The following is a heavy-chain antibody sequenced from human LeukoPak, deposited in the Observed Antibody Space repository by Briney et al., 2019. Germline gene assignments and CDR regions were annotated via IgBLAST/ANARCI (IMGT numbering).Heavy chain of an antibody. CDR3: ARRGGGYPFDY. J-gene: IGHJ4*02. V-gene: IGHV5-51*01. D-gene: IGHD5-12*01. CDR1: GYSFTNYW. CDR2: IYPGDSDT. Sequence: GASLKISCKGSGYSFTNYWIAWVRQMPGKGLEWMGIIYPGDSDTRYSPSFQGQVTISADKSMSTAYLQWSSLKTSDIAMYYCARRGGGYPFDYWGQGTLVTVSS.